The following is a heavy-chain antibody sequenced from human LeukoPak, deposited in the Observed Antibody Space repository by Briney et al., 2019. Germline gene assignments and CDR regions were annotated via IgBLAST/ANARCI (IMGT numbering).Heavy chain of an antibody. V-gene: IGHV3-30*03. CDR2: ISYDGSNK. CDR1: GFTFSSYG. J-gene: IGHJ4*02. D-gene: IGHD6-13*01. Sequence: GRSLRLSCAASGFTFSSYGMHWVRQAPGKGLEWVAVISYDGSNKYYADSVKGRFTISRDNSKNTLFLQMNSLRVEDTAVYYCVRPYSSSWSIDYWGQGTLVTVSS. CDR3: VRPYSSSWSIDY.